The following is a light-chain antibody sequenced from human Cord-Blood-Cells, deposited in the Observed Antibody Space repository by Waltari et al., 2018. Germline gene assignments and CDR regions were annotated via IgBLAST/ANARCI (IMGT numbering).Light chain of an antibody. CDR2: WAS. CDR3: QQYYSLWT. J-gene: IGKJ1*01. V-gene: IGKV4-1*01. Sequence: DIVMTQSPDSLAVSLGERATINCKSSQSVLYSSNNKNYLAWYQQKPGQPPKLLLYWASTRESGVPDRFSGSGSGTDFTLTISSLQAEDVAVYYCQQYYSLWTFGQGTKVEIK. CDR1: QSVLYSSNNKNY.